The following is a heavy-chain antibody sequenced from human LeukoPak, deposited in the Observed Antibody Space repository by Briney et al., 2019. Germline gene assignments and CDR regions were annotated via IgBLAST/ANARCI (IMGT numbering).Heavy chain of an antibody. V-gene: IGHV4-39*01. CDR1: GGSIGSSSYY. CDR2: IYYSGST. Sequence: KPSDTLSLTCSVSGGSIGSSSYYWGRIRQPPGKGLEWIGSIYYSGSTYYNPSLKSRLTIAADTSKNQFSLRLSSVTAADTAVYYCARTAGYCSGGTCVDSWGQGTLITVSS. D-gene: IGHD2-15*01. J-gene: IGHJ4*02. CDR3: ARTAGYCSGGTCVDS.